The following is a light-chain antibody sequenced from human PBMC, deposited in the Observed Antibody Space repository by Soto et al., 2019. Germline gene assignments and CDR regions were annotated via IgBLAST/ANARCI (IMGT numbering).Light chain of an antibody. J-gene: IGKJ4*01. Sequence: DIQMTQSPSSLSASVGDRVTITCQASQDISNYLNWYQQKPGKAPKLLIYDASNLETGVPSRFSGSGSGTDFTFTISSLQPEDIATYYCQHTFSPVGTFGGGTKVDIK. V-gene: IGKV1-33*01. CDR3: QHTFSPVGT. CDR2: DAS. CDR1: QDISNY.